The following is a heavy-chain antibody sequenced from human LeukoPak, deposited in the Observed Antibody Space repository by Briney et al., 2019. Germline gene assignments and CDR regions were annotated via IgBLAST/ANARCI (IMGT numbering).Heavy chain of an antibody. CDR2: INPSGGGT. CDR1: GYSFTSYY. Sequence: ASVKVSCKASGYSFTSYYMHWVRQAPGQGLEWMGIINPSGGGTSYAQKFQGRVTMTRDMSTSTVYMELSSLRSEDTAVYYCARGWLQLSRFDYWGQGTLVTVSS. J-gene: IGHJ4*02. V-gene: IGHV1-46*01. CDR3: ARGWLQLSRFDY. D-gene: IGHD5-24*01.